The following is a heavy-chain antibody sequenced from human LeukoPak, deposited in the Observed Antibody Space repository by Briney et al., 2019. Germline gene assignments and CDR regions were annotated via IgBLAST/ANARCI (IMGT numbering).Heavy chain of an antibody. J-gene: IGHJ6*03. CDR2: INPNSGGT. CDR1: VYTFTGYY. D-gene: IGHD3-10*01. CDR3: ARANYGRSYYYMDV. V-gene: IGHV1-2*02. Sequence: ASVKVSFKSSVYTFTGYYMYWVRQAPGQGLEWVGWINPNSGGTNYAQKLQGRVTITTDTSTNTAYMDLRSLRAGDAAVCDCARANYGRSYYYMDVWGKGATVTVSS.